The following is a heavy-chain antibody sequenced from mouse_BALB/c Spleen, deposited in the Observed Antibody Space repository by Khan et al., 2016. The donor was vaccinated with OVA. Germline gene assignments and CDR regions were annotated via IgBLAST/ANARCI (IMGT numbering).Heavy chain of an antibody. CDR1: GYSFTGYY. CDR3: ARGYDFFAY. D-gene: IGHD2-14*01. Sequence: VQLQQSGPDLVKPGASVKMSCKASGYSFTGYYMNWVKQSHGKSLECIGRINPNTGNTNYNQKFKGKVVFIVDTSSSTVYMELRSLTSEDSVVYYCARGYDFFAYWGQGTLVTVSA. J-gene: IGHJ3*01. CDR2: INPNTGNT. V-gene: IGHV1-26*01.